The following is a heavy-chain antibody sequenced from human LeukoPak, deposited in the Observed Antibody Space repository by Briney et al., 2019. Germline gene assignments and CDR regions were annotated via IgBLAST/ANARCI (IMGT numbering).Heavy chain of an antibody. Sequence: KLQGRVTMTTDTSTSTVYMELRSLRSDDTAVYYCARDYSGGDIDYWGQGTLVTVSS. CDR3: ARDYSGGDIDY. V-gene: IGHV1-18*01. J-gene: IGHJ4*02. D-gene: IGHD2-21*01.